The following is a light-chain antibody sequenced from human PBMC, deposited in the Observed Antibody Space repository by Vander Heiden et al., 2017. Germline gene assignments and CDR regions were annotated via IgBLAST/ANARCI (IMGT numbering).Light chain of an antibody. Sequence: AIRMTQSPSSLSASTGDRVTITCRASQGISSYLDWYQQKPGKAPKLLIYAASTLQSGVPSRFSGSGSGTDFTLTISCLQSEDFATYYCQHEDSSPITFGQGTQMEIK. CDR1: QGISSY. J-gene: IGKJ5*01. CDR2: AAS. CDR3: QHEDSSPIT. V-gene: IGKV1-8*01.